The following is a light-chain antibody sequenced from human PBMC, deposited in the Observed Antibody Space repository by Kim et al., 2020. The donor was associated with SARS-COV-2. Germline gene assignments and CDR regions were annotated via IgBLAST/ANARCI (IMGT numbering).Light chain of an antibody. Sequence: ASTGARISITCRASQGIGTSLAWYQQKPGKAPKLLIYAASTLQSGVPSRFSGSGSGTDFSLTISCLQSEDFATYYCQQYYTYPRTFGQGTKVDIK. J-gene: IGKJ1*01. CDR1: QGIGTS. CDR2: AAS. V-gene: IGKV1-8*01. CDR3: QQYYTYPRT.